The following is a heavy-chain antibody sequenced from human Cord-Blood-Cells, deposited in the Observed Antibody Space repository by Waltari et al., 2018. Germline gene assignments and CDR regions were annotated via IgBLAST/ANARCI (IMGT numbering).Heavy chain of an antibody. CDR2: IFSNDEK. Sequence: QVTLKESGPVLVKPTETLTLTCTVSGFSLSNARMGVSWIRQPPGKALEWLTHIFSNDEKSYSTSLKSRLTISKDTSKSQVVLTMTNMDPVDTATYYCARIRIAAAGYWYFDLWGRGTLVTVSS. V-gene: IGHV2-26*01. CDR3: ARIRIAAAGYWYFDL. J-gene: IGHJ2*01. D-gene: IGHD6-13*01. CDR1: GFSLSNARMG.